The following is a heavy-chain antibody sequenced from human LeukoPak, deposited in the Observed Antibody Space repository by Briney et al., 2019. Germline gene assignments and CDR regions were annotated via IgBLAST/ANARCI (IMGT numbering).Heavy chain of an antibody. CDR3: ARGSSSWYSFHFDY. CDR1: GGSISSYY. V-gene: IGHV4-59*01. CDR2: IYYSGST. J-gene: IGHJ4*02. D-gene: IGHD6-13*01. Sequence: PETLSLTCTVSGGSISSYYWSWIRQPPGKGLEWIGYIYYSGSTNYNPSLKSRVTISVDTSKNQFSLKLSSVTAADTAVYYCARGSSSWYSFHFDYWGQGTLVTISS.